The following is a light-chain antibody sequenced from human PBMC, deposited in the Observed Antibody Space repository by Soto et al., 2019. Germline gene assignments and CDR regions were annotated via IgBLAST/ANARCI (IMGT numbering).Light chain of an antibody. CDR2: GAS. J-gene: IGKJ2*01. CDR1: QTVNSN. Sequence: EIVMTQSPATLSVSPGERATLSCRASQTVNSNLAWYQQKPGQAPRLLIYGASTRDTGVPARFSGSGSGTEFTLTISSLQPEDFVIYYCQHLNNWPSYTFGQGTKLEIK. V-gene: IGKV3-15*01. CDR3: QHLNNWPSYT.